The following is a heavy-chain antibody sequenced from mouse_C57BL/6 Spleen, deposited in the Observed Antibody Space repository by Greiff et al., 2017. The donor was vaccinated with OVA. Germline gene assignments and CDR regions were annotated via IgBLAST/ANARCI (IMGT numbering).Heavy chain of an antibody. J-gene: IGHJ3*01. D-gene: IGHD1-1*01. CDR2: IDPSDSYT. CDR3: ARSVGYYGSGFAY. Sequence: QVQLQQPGAELVKPGASVKLSCKASGYTFTSYWMQWVKQRPGQGLEWIGEIDPSDSYTNYNQKFKGKATLTVDTSSSTAYMQLSSLTSEDSAVYYCARSVGYYGSGFAYWGQGTLVTVSA. V-gene: IGHV1-50*01. CDR1: GYTFTSYW.